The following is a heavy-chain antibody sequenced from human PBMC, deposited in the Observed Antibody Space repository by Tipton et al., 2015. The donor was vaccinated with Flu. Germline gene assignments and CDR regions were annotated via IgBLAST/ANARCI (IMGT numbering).Heavy chain of an antibody. CDR1: GDSISSYY. Sequence: LRLSCTVSGDSISSYYWSWIRQPAGKGLEWIVRIYTSGSTNYNASLKSRVTMSVDTSKNQFSLKLSSVTVADTAVYYCARDYLLGDLSFFDNWGQGTLVTVSS. D-gene: IGHD3-16*02. J-gene: IGHJ4*02. CDR3: ARDYLLGDLSFFDN. CDR2: IYTSGST. V-gene: IGHV4-4*07.